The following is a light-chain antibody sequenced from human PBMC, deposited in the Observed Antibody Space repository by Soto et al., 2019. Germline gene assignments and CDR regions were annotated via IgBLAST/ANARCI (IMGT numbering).Light chain of an antibody. CDR3: MQALQTPT. CDR1: QSLLHSNGYNY. CDR2: LGS. V-gene: IGKV2-28*01. J-gene: IGKJ1*01. Sequence: DLVMTQSPLSLPVTPGEPASISCRSSQSLLHSNGYNYLDWYLQKPGQSPQLLIYLGSNRASGVPDRFSGSGSGTDFTLKISRVEVEDVGVYYCMQALQTPTFGQGTKVEIK.